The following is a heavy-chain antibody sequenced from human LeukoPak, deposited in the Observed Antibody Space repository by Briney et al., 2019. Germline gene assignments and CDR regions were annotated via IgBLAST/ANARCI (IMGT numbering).Heavy chain of an antibody. CDR2: TYYRSKWYN. V-gene: IGHV6-1*01. CDR1: GDSVSSNSAA. Sequence: SQILSLTCAISGDSVSSNSAAWNWIRQSPSRGLEWLGRTYYRSKWYNDYAVSVKSRITINPDTSKNQFSLQLNSVTPEDTAVYYRARGAGIAVYWYFDLWGRGTLVTVSS. J-gene: IGHJ2*01. D-gene: IGHD6-19*01. CDR3: ARGAGIAVYWYFDL.